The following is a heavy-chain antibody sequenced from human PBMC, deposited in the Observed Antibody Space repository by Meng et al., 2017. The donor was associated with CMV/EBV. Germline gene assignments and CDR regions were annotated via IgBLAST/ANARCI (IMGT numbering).Heavy chain of an antibody. CDR1: GYTFTGYY. J-gene: IGHJ6*02. CDR2: INPNSGGT. V-gene: IGHV1-2*02. CDR3: AREGYDFWSGYQYPASGMDV. D-gene: IGHD3-3*01. Sequence: ASVKVSCKASGYTFTGYYMHWVRQAPGQGLEWMGWINPNSGGTNYAQKFQGRATMTRDTSISTAYMELSRLRSDDTAVYYCAREGYDFWSGYQYPASGMDVWGQGTTVTVSS.